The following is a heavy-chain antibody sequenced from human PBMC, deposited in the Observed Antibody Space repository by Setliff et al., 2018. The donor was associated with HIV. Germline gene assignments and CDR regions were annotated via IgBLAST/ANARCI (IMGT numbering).Heavy chain of an antibody. D-gene: IGHD6-6*01. CDR1: GFTFSSYE. J-gene: IGHJ6*02. CDR2: ISSSGNAI. CDR3: ARPIYSSSSRGFRPQEYYYYGMDV. V-gene: IGHV3-48*03. Sequence: GGSLRLSCAASGFTFSSYEMNWVRQAPGKGLEWVSYISSSGNAIYYADSVKGRFTISRDNAKNSPYLQMNSLRAEDTAVYYCARPIYSSSSRGFRPQEYYYYGMDVWGQGTTVTVSS.